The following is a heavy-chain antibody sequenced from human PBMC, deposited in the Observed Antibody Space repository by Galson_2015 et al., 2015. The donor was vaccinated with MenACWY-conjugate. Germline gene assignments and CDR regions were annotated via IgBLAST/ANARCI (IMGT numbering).Heavy chain of an antibody. Sequence: IGKSGDKIMYADSMKGRFIVSRDNDKNSLYLQMNSLRVEDTAVYYCARAIQLRFLEPPYYMDVWGKGTAVTVSS. CDR3: ARAIQLRFLEPPYYMDV. CDR2: IGKSGDKI. J-gene: IGHJ6*03. V-gene: IGHV3-11*04. D-gene: IGHD3-3*01.